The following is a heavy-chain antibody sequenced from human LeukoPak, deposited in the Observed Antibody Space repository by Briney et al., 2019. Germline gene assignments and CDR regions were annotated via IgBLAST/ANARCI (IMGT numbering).Heavy chain of an antibody. V-gene: IGHV3-20*04. CDR3: AKSPTTSCIDY. Sequence: GGSLRLSCAASGFMFADYGMTWVRQVPGKGLEWVSSINWNGGSTGYVDSVKGRFTISRDNAKNALFLQMNSLRAEDTAVYYCAKSPTTSCIDYWGQGTLVTVSS. J-gene: IGHJ4*02. CDR1: GFMFADYG. CDR2: INWNGGST. D-gene: IGHD2-2*01.